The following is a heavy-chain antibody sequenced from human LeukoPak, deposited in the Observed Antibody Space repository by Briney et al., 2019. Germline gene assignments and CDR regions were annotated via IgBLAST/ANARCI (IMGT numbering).Heavy chain of an antibody. D-gene: IGHD3-3*01. CDR2: INPNSGGT. CDR3: ARDGGGYYDFWSGYLNY. Sequence: GASVKVSCKASGYTFTGYYMHWVRQAPGQGLERMGWINPNSGGTNYAQKFQGRVTMTRDTSISTAYMELSRLRSDDTAVYYCARDGGGYYDFWSGYLNYWGQGTLVTVSS. V-gene: IGHV1-2*02. CDR1: GYTFTGYY. J-gene: IGHJ4*02.